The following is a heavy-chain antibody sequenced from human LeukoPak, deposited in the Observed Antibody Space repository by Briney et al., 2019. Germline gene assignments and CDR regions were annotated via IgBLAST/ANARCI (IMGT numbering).Heavy chain of an antibody. J-gene: IGHJ6*02. Sequence: PGGSLRLSCTASGFTFSNYAMTWVRQAPGKGLEWVSSISGTGGRTYSADSVKGRFTISGDNSKNTLYLQMKNLRVEHTAVYYCAKGLHGGVGYGVDVWGQGTTVSVSS. V-gene: IGHV3-23*01. CDR2: ISGTGGRT. D-gene: IGHD3-16*01. CDR1: GFTFSNYA. CDR3: AKGLHGGVGYGVDV.